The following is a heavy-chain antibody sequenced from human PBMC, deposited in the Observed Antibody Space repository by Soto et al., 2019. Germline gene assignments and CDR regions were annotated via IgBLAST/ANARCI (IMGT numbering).Heavy chain of an antibody. CDR1: GFTFSSYA. D-gene: IGHD2-15*01. CDR3: ARRGSGSYYDY. V-gene: IGHV3-23*01. Sequence: EVQLLESGGGLVQPGGSLRLSCAASGFTFSSYAMRWVRQAPVKGLEWVSAISGSGGSTYYADSVKGRFTISRDNSKNTLYVQMNRLRAEDTAVYYCARRGSGSYYDYWGQGTLVTVSS. CDR2: ISGSGGST. J-gene: IGHJ4*02.